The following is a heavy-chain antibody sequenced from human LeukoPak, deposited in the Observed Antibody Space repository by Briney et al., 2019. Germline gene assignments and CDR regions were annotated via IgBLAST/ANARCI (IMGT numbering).Heavy chain of an antibody. CDR3: TKDPYSNYLYYYGMDV. D-gene: IGHD4-11*01. J-gene: IGHJ6*02. CDR1: GFTFNSYV. CDR2: INGGGGNT. Sequence: PGGSLRLSCAASGFTFNSYVMSWVRQAPGKGLEWVSAINGGGGNTYYADSVKGRFTISRDNSKNTLYLQMNSLRAEDTAVYYCTKDPYSNYLYYYGMDVWGQGTTVTVSS. V-gene: IGHV3-23*01.